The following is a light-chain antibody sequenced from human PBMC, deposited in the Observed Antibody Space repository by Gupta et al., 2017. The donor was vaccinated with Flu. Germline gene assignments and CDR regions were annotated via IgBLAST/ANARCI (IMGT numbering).Light chain of an antibody. V-gene: IGLV1-47*01. CDR1: SSHIGNNF. CDR2: RDY. Sequence: QSVLTQPPSASGTPGQSVIISCSGSSSHIGNNFVYWYQQLPGTAPKLLIYRDYQRHPGVPDRCSGSKSSTSAALAISGLRAEDDADDFCEAWDDSMSGPWVFGGGTKLTV. CDR3: EAWDDSMSGPWV. J-gene: IGLJ3*02.